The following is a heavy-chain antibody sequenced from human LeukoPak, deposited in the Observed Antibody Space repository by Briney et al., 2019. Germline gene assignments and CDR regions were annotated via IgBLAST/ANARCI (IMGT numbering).Heavy chain of an antibody. J-gene: IGHJ3*02. Sequence: SETLSLTCTVSGGSISSYYWSWIRQPAGKGLEWIGRIYTSGSTNYNPSLKSRVTISADKSKNQFSLKLSSVTAADTAVYYCARYYHDYWDDAFDIWGQGTMVTVSS. CDR2: IYTSGST. V-gene: IGHV4-4*07. CDR1: GGSISSYY. CDR3: ARYYHDYWDDAFDI. D-gene: IGHD4-11*01.